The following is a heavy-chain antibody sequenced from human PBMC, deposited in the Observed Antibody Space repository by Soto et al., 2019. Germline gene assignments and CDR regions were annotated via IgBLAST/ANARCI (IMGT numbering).Heavy chain of an antibody. Sequence: EVQLVESGGGLVKPGGSLRLSCAASGFTFSSYSMNWVRQAPGKGLEWVSSISSSSSYIYYADSVKGRFTISRDNAKNSLYLQMNRLRAEDTAVYYCARDLGYCRGGSCYSGYDYWGQGTLVTVSS. CDR1: GFTFSSYS. V-gene: IGHV3-21*01. J-gene: IGHJ4*02. CDR2: ISSSSSYI. CDR3: ARDLGYCRGGSCYSGYDY. D-gene: IGHD2-15*01.